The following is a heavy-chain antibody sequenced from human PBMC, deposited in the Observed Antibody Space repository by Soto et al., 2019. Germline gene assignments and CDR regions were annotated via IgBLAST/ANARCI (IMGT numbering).Heavy chain of an antibody. CDR3: ARARANIAAAASFDF. J-gene: IGHJ4*02. V-gene: IGHV4-4*02. CDR2: VYRTGST. Sequence: SETLSLTCAVSGGSISTSNWWSWVRQPPGKGLEWIGEVYRTGSTNYNPSLESRLTISVDKSKNQFSLKLTSVTAADTAVYYCARARANIAAAASFDFWGQRTLVTVSS. CDR1: GGSISTSNW. D-gene: IGHD6-13*01.